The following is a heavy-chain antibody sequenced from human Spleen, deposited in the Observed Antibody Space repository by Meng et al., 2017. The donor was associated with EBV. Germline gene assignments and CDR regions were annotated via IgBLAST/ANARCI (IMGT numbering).Heavy chain of an antibody. Sequence: QVRLVEVGGVVVQAGRSLGLSCVASGLTFSDYAMHWVRQAPGKGLEWVAVTSHSGSYADSVKGRFSISRDDSKNTLYLYMNSLRPEDTAVYYCARDPLDYDLLTGYYPYFDYWGQGTLVTVSS. CDR3: ARDPLDYDLLTGYYPYFDY. CDR1: GLTFSDYA. J-gene: IGHJ4*02. V-gene: IGHV3-30*04. CDR2: TSHSGS. D-gene: IGHD3-9*01.